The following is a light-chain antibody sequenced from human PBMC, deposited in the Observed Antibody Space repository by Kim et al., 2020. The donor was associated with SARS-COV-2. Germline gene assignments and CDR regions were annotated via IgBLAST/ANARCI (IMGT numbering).Light chain of an antibody. CDR2: AAS. V-gene: IGKV1-39*01. Sequence: SASIGDRVTITCRASQSISSYLNWYQQKPGKTPKALIYAASSLQSGVPSRFSGSGSGTDFTLTITNLQPEDFATYYCQQSYSTPYTFGQGTKLEIK. J-gene: IGKJ2*01. CDR3: QQSYSTPYT. CDR1: QSISSY.